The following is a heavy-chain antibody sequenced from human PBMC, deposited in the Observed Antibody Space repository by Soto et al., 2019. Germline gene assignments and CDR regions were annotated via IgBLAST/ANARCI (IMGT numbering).Heavy chain of an antibody. D-gene: IGHD1-26*01. CDR2: IIPIFGTA. CDR1: GGTFSSYA. Sequence: QVQLVQSGAEVKKPGSSVKVSCKASGGTFSSYAISWVRQAPGQGLEWMGGIIPIFGTANYAQKFQGRVTIPADESKSTAYRERSSLRSENTAVYYCARDKVGATRSDAFDIWGQGTMVTVSS. CDR3: ARDKVGATRSDAFDI. V-gene: IGHV1-69*01. J-gene: IGHJ3*02.